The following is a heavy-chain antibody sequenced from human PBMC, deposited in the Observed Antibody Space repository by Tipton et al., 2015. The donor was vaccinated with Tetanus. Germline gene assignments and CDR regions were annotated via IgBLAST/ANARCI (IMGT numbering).Heavy chain of an antibody. J-gene: IGHJ4*02. CDR2: SWYDGTDK. CDR1: GFIFSSYG. CDR3: AREAGCSGGSCFSGDCDN. D-gene: IGHD2-15*01. Sequence: SLRLSCAASGFIFSSYGIHWVRQAPGKGLEWVAVSWYDGTDKYYADSVKGRFTISRDNSKNTLYLQMSSLRAEGTAVYYCAREAGCSGGSCFSGDCDNWGQGTQVTVSS. V-gene: IGHV3-33*01.